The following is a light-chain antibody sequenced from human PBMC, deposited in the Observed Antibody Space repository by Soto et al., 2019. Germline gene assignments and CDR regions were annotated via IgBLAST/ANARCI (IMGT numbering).Light chain of an antibody. CDR1: QDISNY. J-gene: IGKJ5*01. V-gene: IGKV1-33*01. CDR3: QQYDNFRPIT. Sequence: DLQMTQSPSSLSASVGDRVTITCQASQDISNYLNWYQQKPGKAPKLMIYDASNLETGVPSRFSGSGSGTDFAFTISSLQPEDIATYYCQQYDNFRPITFGQGTRLEIK. CDR2: DAS.